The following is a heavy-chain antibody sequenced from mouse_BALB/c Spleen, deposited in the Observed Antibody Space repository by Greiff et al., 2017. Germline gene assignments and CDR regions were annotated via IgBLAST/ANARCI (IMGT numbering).Heavy chain of an antibody. V-gene: IGHV1-9*01. J-gene: IGHJ4*01. CDR1: GYTFSSYW. CDR2: ILPGSGST. Sequence: VQLQESGAELMKPGVSVKISCKATGYTFSSYWIEWVKQRPGHGLEWIGEILPGSGSTNYNEKFKGKATFTADTSSNTAYMQLSSLTSEDSAVYYCASATVYYAMDYWGQGTSVTVSS. CDR3: ASATVYYAMDY. D-gene: IGHD1-1*01.